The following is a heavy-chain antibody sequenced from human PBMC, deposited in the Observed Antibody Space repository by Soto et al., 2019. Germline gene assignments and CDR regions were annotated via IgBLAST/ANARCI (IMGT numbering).Heavy chain of an antibody. J-gene: IGHJ5*02. V-gene: IGHV1-69*12. Sequence: QVQLVQSGAEVKQPGSSVKVSCKASGGTFNNYAFSWVRQAPGQGLEWVGGIVPGSGAPNYAQKFKGRVTLIADEPTGPAYMELSGLRLEDTAVYYCVREALGQGWFDPWGQGSLVTVSS. CDR3: VREALGQGWFDP. CDR1: GGTFNNYA. D-gene: IGHD7-27*01. CDR2: IVPGSGAP.